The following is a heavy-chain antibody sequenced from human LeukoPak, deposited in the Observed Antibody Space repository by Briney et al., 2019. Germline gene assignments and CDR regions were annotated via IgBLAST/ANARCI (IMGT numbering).Heavy chain of an antibody. V-gene: IGHV4-34*09. Sequence: SETLSLTCAVYGYSFNRYFWLWLRQSPGRGLEWIGEVNYRGSTIYSPSVKTRVTVSVDTSKNQISLALKSVTAADTATYFCARGSAFEIHCAAGACSAAYFDHWGPGTPVIVTA. J-gene: IGHJ4*01. D-gene: IGHD2-15*01. CDR2: VNYRGST. CDR1: GYSFNRYF. CDR3: ARGSAFEIHCAAGACSAAYFDH.